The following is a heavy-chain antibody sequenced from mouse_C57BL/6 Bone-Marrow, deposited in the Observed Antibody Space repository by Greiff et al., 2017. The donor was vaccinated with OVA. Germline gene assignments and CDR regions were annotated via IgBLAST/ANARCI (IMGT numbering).Heavy chain of an antibody. CDR2: IYPRSGNT. D-gene: IGHD2-3*01. CDR3: ARAGYYERVWFAY. V-gene: IGHV1-81*01. J-gene: IGHJ3*01. CDR1: GYTFTSYG. Sequence: VQLQESGAELARPGASVKLSCKASGYTFTSYGISWVKQRTGQGLEWIGEIYPRSGNTYYNEKFKGKATLTADKSSSTAYMELRSLTSEDSAVYFCARAGYYERVWFAYWGQGTLVTVSA.